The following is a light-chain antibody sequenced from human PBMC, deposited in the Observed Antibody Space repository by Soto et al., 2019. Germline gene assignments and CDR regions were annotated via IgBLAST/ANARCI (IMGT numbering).Light chain of an antibody. CDR2: GAS. V-gene: IGKV3-20*01. J-gene: IGKJ1*01. CDR1: QSVSSD. CDR3: QHYGASPWT. Sequence: EIVLTQSPATLSFSPGERATFSCRASQSVSSDLVWYQHKPGQAPRLLIYGASSRATGIPDRFSGSGSGTDFTLTISRLEPEDFAVYYCQHYGASPWTFGQGTKVDIK.